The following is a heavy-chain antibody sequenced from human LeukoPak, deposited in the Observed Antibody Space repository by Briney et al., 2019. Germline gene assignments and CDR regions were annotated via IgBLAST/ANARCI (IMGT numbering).Heavy chain of an antibody. V-gene: IGHV3-7*01. D-gene: IGHD1-26*01. Sequence: PGGSLRLSCAASGFTFSSYWMSWVRQAPGKGLEWVANIKQDESEKYVDSLKGRFTISRDNAKNSLYLQMNSLRAEDTAVYYCARGNTTRCCDYWGQGTLVTVSS. J-gene: IGHJ4*02. CDR1: GFTFSSYW. CDR3: ARGNTTRCCDY. CDR2: IKQDESEK.